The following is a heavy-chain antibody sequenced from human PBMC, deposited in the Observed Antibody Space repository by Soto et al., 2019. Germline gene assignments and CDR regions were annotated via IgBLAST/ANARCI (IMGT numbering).Heavy chain of an antibody. CDR1: GGSFTSNNW. Sequence: SETLSLTCAVSGGSFTSNNWWTWVRQPPGQGLEWIGEIYRTGSTNYNPSLKSRVTISLDKSENQSSLKVTSLTAADTAVYYCASRDPGTSVDYWGQGTLVTVYS. D-gene: IGHD1-7*01. CDR3: ASRDPGTSVDY. J-gene: IGHJ4*02. V-gene: IGHV4-4*02. CDR2: IYRTGST.